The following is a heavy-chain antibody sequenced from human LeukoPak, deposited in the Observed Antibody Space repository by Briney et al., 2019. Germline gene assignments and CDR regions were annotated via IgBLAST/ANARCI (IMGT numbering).Heavy chain of an antibody. J-gene: IGHJ4*02. CDR3: ARGALLLWFGESNDY. D-gene: IGHD3-10*01. CDR2: INPNSGGT. Sequence: ASVKVSCKASGYTFTGYYVHWVRQAPGQGLEWMGWINPNSGGTNYAQKFQSRVTMTRDTSISTAYMELSRLRSDDTAVYYCARGALLLWFGESNDYWGQGTLVTVSS. V-gene: IGHV1-2*02. CDR1: GYTFTGYY.